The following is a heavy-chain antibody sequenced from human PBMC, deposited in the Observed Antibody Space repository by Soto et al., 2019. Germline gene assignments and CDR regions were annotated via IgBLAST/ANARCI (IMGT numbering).Heavy chain of an antibody. Sequence: PGESMKISCKGLGYTFTNYWIGWVRQMPGKGPEWMGIIYPGDSDTKYNPSFQGQVTISADKSITTTYLQWSSLKASDTAIYYCAASIFYYGMDVWGQRPTVTVSS. CDR2: IYPGDSDT. V-gene: IGHV5-51*01. J-gene: IGHJ6*02. CDR1: GYTFTNYW. CDR3: AASIFYYGMDV.